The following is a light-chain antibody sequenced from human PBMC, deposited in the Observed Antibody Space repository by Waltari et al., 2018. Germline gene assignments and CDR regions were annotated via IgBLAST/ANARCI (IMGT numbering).Light chain of an antibody. V-gene: IGKV3-20*01. Sequence: EIVLTQSPGTLALSPGERATLSCRASQSVGRALAWYQQKPVQVPRLLIYDASRRATGISDKYRGSWSGTDFGLTISRVEPEDFAVYFCQMYVRLPVTFGQGTKVEVK. CDR3: QMYVRLPVT. J-gene: IGKJ1*01. CDR2: DAS. CDR1: QSVGRA.